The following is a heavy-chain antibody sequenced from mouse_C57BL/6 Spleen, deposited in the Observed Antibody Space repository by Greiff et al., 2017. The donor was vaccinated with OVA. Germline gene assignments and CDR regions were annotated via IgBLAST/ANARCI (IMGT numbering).Heavy chain of an antibody. CDR2: IDPSDSYT. D-gene: IGHD1-1*01. CDR3: ARDDYGSSSSETNFDY. CDR1: GYTFTSYW. J-gene: IGHJ2*01. V-gene: IGHV1-59*01. Sequence: QVQLQQPGAELVRPGTSVKLSCKASGYTFTSYWMHWVKQRPGQGLEWIGVIDPSDSYTNYNQKFKGKATLTVDTSSNTAYMQLSSLTSEYSAVYYCARDDYGSSSSETNFDYWGKGTTLTVSS.